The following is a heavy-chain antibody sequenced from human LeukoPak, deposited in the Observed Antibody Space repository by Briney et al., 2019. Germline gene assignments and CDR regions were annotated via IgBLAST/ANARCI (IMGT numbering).Heavy chain of an antibody. D-gene: IGHD3-22*01. V-gene: IGHV4-30-4*08. Sequence: PSQTLSLTCTVSSGSISSGDYYWSWIRQPPGKGLEWIGYIYYSGSTYYNPSLKSRVTISVDMSKNQFSLKLSSVTAADTAVYYCARIEVMEDDAFDIWGQGTMVTVSS. CDR2: IYYSGST. CDR1: SGSISSGDYY. J-gene: IGHJ3*02. CDR3: ARIEVMEDDAFDI.